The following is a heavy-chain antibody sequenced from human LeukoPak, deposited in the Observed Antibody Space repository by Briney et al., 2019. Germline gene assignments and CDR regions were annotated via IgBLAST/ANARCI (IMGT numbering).Heavy chain of an antibody. J-gene: IGHJ5*02. CDR1: GGSFSGYY. D-gene: IGHD3-9*01. V-gene: IGHV4-34*01. CDR2: INHSGST. Sequence: SETLSLTCAVYGGSFSGYYWSWIRQPPGQGLEWIGEINHSGSTNYNPSLKSRVTISVDTSKNQFSLKLSSVTAADTAVYYCARGTALYDILTGFNWFDPWGQGTLVTVSS. CDR3: ARGTALYDILTGFNWFDP.